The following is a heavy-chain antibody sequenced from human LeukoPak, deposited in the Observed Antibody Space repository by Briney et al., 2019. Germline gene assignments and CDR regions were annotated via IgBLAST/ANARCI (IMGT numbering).Heavy chain of an antibody. J-gene: IGHJ4*02. D-gene: IGHD3-3*01. V-gene: IGHV3-23*01. CDR2: FSAGGDLT. CDR3: AKQTNFWRSFDY. Sequence: GGSLRLSCAASGFTFDTNAMSWVRQAPGKGLEWVSAFSAGGDLTYYADSVKGRFTISRDNSKNTLYLQMNGVRVEDTAVYYCAKQTNFWRSFDYWGQGTLVTVSS. CDR1: GFTFDTNA.